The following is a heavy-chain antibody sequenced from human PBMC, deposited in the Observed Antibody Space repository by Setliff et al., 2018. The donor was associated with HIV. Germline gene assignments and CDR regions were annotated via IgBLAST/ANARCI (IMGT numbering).Heavy chain of an antibody. CDR3: ARGVNPTSYDFWSGNYVLNYYYYYMDV. CDR1: GRSLSGYY. Sequence: SETLSLTCAVYGRSLSGYYWSWICQPPGKGLECSGEINQSGSTNYNPSLKSRVTISVDTSKNQFSLKLSSVTAADPAVYYCARGVNPTSYDFWSGNYVLNYYYYYMDVWGKGTTVTVSS. V-gene: IGHV4-34*01. CDR2: INQSGST. D-gene: IGHD3-3*01. J-gene: IGHJ6*03.